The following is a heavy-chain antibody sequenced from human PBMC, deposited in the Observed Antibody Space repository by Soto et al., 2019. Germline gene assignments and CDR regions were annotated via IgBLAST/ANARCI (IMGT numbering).Heavy chain of an antibody. CDR1: GFIFSSYW. V-gene: IGHV3-7*01. J-gene: IGHJ5*02. D-gene: IGHD3-10*01. CDR2: IKEDGSEK. CDR3: VRDTSGNYYKGWFDP. Sequence: EVQLVESGGGLAQPGGSLRLSCAASGFIFSSYWMTWVRQAPGKGLEWVANIKEDGSEKNYVDSVRGRFTISRDNPKNTLYLQMNSLRVEDTAVYYCVRDTSGNYYKGWFDPWGQGTLVTLSS.